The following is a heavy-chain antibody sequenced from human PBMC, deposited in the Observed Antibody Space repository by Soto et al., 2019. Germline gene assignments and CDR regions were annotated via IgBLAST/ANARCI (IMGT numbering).Heavy chain of an antibody. J-gene: IGHJ6*02. Sequence: ASVKVSCKASGYTFTSYYMHWVRQAPGQGLEWMGIINPSGGSTSYAQKFQGRVTMTRDTSTSTVYMELSSLRSEDTAVYYCAGHSSGVPGYYYGMDFSGQGTTVTVS. V-gene: IGHV1-46*01. CDR2: INPSGGST. CDR3: AGHSSGVPGYYYGMDF. D-gene: IGHD3-22*01. CDR1: GYTFTSYY.